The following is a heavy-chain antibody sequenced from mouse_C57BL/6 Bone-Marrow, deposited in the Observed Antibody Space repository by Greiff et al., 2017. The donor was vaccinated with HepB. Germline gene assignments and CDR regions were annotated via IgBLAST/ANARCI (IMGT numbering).Heavy chain of an antibody. CDR1: GFTFTSYW. V-gene: IGHV1-69*01. D-gene: IGHD2-12*01. CDR3: ARGDTTRARGFDY. Sequence: VKLQQPGAELVMPGASVKLSCTASGFTFTSYWMHWVIQRPGQGLEWIGEIDPSDSYTNYKPNVKGKFTLTVDKSCSTAYMQLSSLTSEDTAVYYCARGDTTRARGFDYWGQGTTLTVSS. J-gene: IGHJ2*01. CDR2: IDPSDSYT.